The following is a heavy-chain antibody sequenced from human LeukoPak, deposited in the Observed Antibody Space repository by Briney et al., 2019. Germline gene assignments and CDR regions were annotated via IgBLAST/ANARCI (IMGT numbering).Heavy chain of an antibody. V-gene: IGHV7-4-1*02. CDR2: IHTNTGNP. D-gene: IGHD3-10*01. J-gene: IGHJ4*02. CDR1: GYTSTSYV. Sequence: GASLKVSCKTPGYTSTSYVINWVRQAPGQGLEWMGWIHTNTGNPTYAQGFTGRFVFSLDTSVSTAYLQISSLKAEDTAVYYCARENHRFGDLMPWDWGQGTLVTVSS. CDR3: ARENHRFGDLMPWD.